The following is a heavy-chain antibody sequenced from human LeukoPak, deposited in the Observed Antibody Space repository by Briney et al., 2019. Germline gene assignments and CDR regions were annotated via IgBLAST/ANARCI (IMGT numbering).Heavy chain of an antibody. D-gene: IGHD5/OR15-5a*01. CDR1: GFTFSSYW. Sequence: GGSLRLSCAASGFTFSSYWMSWVRQTPEKGLEFVANINQDGSVRNYVASVKSRFTISRDNAEKSLHLQMNSLRADDTAVYYCARDPGSSAFASWGQGTLVTVSS. CDR3: ARDPGSSAFAS. CDR2: INQDGSVR. V-gene: IGHV3-7*01. J-gene: IGHJ4*02.